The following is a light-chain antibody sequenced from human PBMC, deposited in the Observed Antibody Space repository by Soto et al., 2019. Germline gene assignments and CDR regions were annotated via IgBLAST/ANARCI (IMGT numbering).Light chain of an antibody. CDR1: QSVSSY. Sequence: EIVLTQSPATLSLSPGERATLSCRASQSVSSYLAWYQQKPGQAPRLLIYDASNMATGIPARFSGSGSGTDFTLTISSLEPEDFAVYYCQQRSNWPPGTVGGGTKVEIK. CDR2: DAS. CDR3: QQRSNWPPGT. J-gene: IGKJ4*01. V-gene: IGKV3-11*01.